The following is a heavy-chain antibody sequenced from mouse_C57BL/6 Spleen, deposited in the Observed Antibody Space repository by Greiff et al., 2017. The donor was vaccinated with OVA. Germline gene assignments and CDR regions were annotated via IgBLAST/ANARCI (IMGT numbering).Heavy chain of an antibody. CDR1: GFTFSSYG. V-gene: IGHV5-6*01. CDR2: ISSGGSYT. J-gene: IGHJ4*01. Sequence: EVHLVESGGDLVKPGGSLKLSCAASGFTFSSYGMSWVRQTPDKRLEWVATISSGGSYTYYPDSVKGRFTISRDNATNTLYLQMSSLKSEDTSMYYCARHAGVTTGLATYDYYAMDYWGQGTSVTVSS. CDR3: ARHAGVTTGLATYDYYAMDY. D-gene: IGHD1-1*01.